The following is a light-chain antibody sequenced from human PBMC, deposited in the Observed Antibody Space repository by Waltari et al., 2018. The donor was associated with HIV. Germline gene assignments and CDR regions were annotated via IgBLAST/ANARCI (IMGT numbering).Light chain of an antibody. CDR3: QQTYITPWT. CDR2: SAS. CDR1: QTISSY. V-gene: IGKV1-39*01. Sequence: DIQMTQSPSSLSASVGDRVTLTCRATQTISSYLNWYQQKPGKAPNLLILSASTLQSGVPSRFSGSGSGTDFTLTISRLQPEDVATYFCQQTYITPWTFGQGTKVEVK. J-gene: IGKJ1*01.